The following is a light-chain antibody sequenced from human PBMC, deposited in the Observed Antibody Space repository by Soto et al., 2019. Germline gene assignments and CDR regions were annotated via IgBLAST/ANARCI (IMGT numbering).Light chain of an antibody. V-gene: IGKV1-9*01. CDR1: QGISTF. J-gene: IGKJ5*01. CDR2: AAS. CDR3: QQLHSYPIT. Sequence: IQLTQSPSSLSASVGDRVTFTCRASQGISTFLAWYQQKAGKAPKPLIYAASTLQSRVSSRFSGSGSGTDFTLTISSLQPEDSAIYYCQQLHSYPITFGHGTRLEIK.